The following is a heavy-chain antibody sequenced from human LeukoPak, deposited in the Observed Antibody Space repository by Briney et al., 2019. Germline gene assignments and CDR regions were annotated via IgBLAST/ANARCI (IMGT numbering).Heavy chain of an antibody. Sequence: GGSPRLSCAASGFTFSSYAMTWVRQAPGKGLEWVSSITGSGSSTYYADSVKGRFTISRDNSKNTLYVQMNSLRAEDTAVYFCAKPPRVVVVTAFDCWGQGTLVTVSS. CDR2: ITGSGSST. V-gene: IGHV3-23*01. CDR3: AKPPRVVVVTAFDC. J-gene: IGHJ4*02. CDR1: GFTFSSYA. D-gene: IGHD2-21*02.